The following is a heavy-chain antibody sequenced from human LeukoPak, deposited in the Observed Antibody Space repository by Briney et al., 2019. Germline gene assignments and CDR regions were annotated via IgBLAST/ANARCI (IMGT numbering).Heavy chain of an antibody. CDR2: ISSNGDRT. D-gene: IGHD4-11*01. CDR3: ARDLDYSTGFDY. CDR1: GLIFSSYA. J-gene: IGHJ4*02. Sequence: GGSLRLSCAASGLIFSSYAMNWVRQAPGKGLEYVSAISSNGDRTYYADSVKGRFTISRDIANSLLYLQMNSLRADDTAVYYCARDLDYSTGFDYWGQGTLVTVSS. V-gene: IGHV3-64*02.